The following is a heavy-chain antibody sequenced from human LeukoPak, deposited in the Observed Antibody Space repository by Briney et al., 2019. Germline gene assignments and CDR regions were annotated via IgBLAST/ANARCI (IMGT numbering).Heavy chain of an antibody. CDR2: VSSGSSYR. CDR1: GFTFSTYT. CDR3: ARDSRQYKDLPXXFDX. V-gene: IGHV3-21*01. D-gene: IGHD1-14*01. J-gene: IGHJ4*02. Sequence: PGGSLRLSCAASGFTFSTYTMNWVRQAPGKGLEWVSSVSSGSSYRYHADSVKDRFSISRDNAKNSLYLQMNSLRAEDTAVYYCARDSRQYKDLPXXFDXXXQGXLVT.